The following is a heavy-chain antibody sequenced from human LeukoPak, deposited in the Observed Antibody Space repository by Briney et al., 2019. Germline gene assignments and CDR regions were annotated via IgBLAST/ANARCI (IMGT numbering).Heavy chain of an antibody. D-gene: IGHD4-23*01. Sequence: SETPSLTCTVSGGSISGAYWSWIRQPAGKGLEWIGRIFSSGNSSYNPSLKSRVTMSVDTSKNQFSLKLSSVTAADTAVYYCARDPNSALWGQGTLVTVSS. J-gene: IGHJ4*02. V-gene: IGHV4-4*07. CDR1: GGSISGAY. CDR2: IFSSGNS. CDR3: ARDPNSAL.